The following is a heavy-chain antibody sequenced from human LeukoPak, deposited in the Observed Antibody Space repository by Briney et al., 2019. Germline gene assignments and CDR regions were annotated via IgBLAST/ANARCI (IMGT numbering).Heavy chain of an antibody. V-gene: IGHV3-9*01. CDR2: ISWNSGSI. CDR3: AKAAGAFDI. D-gene: IGHD6-19*01. Sequence: GGSLRLPCAASGFTFDDYAMHWVRQAPGKGLEWVSGISWNSGSIGYADSVKGRFTISRDNAKNSLYLQMNSLRAEDTALYYCAKAAGAFDIWGQGTMVTVSS. J-gene: IGHJ3*02. CDR1: GFTFDDYA.